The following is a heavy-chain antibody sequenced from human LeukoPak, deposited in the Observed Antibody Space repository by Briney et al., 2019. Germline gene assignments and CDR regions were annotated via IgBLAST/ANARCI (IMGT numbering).Heavy chain of an antibody. D-gene: IGHD2-2*01. J-gene: IGHJ4*02. CDR3: VKFGSTSIDY. Sequence: PSQTLSLTCAISGDSVSSNSATWNWIRQPPSRGLEWLGRTYYKSRWYYDYAISVKSRIIINPDTSKNQFSLQLKSMTPEDSAIYYCVKFGSTSIDYWGPGTLVTVSS. CDR2: TYYKSRWYY. V-gene: IGHV6-1*01. CDR1: GDSVSSNSAT.